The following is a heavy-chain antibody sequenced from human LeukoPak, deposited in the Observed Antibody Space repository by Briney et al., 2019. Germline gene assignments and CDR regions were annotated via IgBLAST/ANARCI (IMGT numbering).Heavy chain of an antibody. CDR1: GYTFTSNY. D-gene: IGHD3-22*01. CDR3: ARVLNYYDSSGYYCYYFDY. Sequence: ASVQVSCKASGYTFTSNYIHWVRQAPGQGLEWMGWINPNSGGTNYAQKFQGRVTMTRGTSISTAYMELSRLRSDDTALYYCARVLNYYDSSGYYCYYFDYWGQGTLVTVDS. CDR2: INPNSGGT. V-gene: IGHV1-2*02. J-gene: IGHJ4*02.